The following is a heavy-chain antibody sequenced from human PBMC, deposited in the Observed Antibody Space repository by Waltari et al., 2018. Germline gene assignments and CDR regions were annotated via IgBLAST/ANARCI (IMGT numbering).Heavy chain of an antibody. CDR2: IKEDGGQK. Sequence: EVQLVESGGGLVQPGGSLRPSCAASGFTFSNYWMSWVRQAPGKGLEWVANIKEDGGQKYYVDSVKGRFTISRDNAKNSLYLQMSSLSAEDTAVYYCAYGGWYPGYWGQGTLVTVSS. V-gene: IGHV3-7*02. D-gene: IGHD6-19*01. CDR3: AYGGWYPGY. J-gene: IGHJ4*02. CDR1: GFTFSNYW.